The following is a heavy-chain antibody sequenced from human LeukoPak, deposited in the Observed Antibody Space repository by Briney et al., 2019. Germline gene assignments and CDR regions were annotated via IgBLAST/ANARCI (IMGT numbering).Heavy chain of an antibody. CDR3: AIDHYDFWSGYYWFDY. Sequence: GGSLRLSCAASGFTFSSYGMHWVRQAPGKGLEWVAVISYDGSNKYYADSVKGRFTISRDNSKNSLYLQMNSLRAEDTAVYYCAIDHYDFWSGYYWFDYWGQGTLVTVSS. CDR1: GFTFSSYG. J-gene: IGHJ4*02. CDR2: ISYDGSNK. V-gene: IGHV3-30*03. D-gene: IGHD3-3*01.